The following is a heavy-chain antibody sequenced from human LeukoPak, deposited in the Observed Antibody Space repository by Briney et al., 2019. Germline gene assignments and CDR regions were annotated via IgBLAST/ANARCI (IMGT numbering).Heavy chain of an antibody. J-gene: IGHJ4*02. Sequence: GGSLRLSCAASGFTFSSYAMSWVRQAPGKGLEWVSAISGSGGSTYYADSVKGRFTISRDNSKNTLYLQMNSLRAEDTAVYYCAKDLGGTIFGVGNYFDYWGQGTLVTVSS. CDR1: GFTFSSYA. CDR2: ISGSGGST. CDR3: AKDLGGTIFGVGNYFDY. V-gene: IGHV3-23*01. D-gene: IGHD3-3*01.